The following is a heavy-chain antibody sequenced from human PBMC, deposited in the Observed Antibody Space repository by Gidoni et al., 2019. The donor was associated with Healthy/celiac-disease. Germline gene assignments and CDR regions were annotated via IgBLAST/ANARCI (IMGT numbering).Heavy chain of an antibody. CDR1: GGTFSSYT. J-gene: IGHJ4*02. CDR2: IIPILGIA. CDR3: AREGAPERRYMGGSYNGELDY. D-gene: IGHD1-26*01. Sequence: QVQLVQSGAEVKKPGSSVKVSCKASGGTFSSYTISWVRQAPGQGLEWMGRIIPILGIANYAQKCQGRVTITADKSTSTAYMELSSLRSEDTAVYYCAREGAPERRYMGGSYNGELDYWGQGTLVTVSS. V-gene: IGHV1-69*08.